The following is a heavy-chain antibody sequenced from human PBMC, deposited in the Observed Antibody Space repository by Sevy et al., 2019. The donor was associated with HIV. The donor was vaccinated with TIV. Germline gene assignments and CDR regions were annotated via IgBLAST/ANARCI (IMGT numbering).Heavy chain of an antibody. V-gene: IGHV3-30-3*01. CDR1: GFTFSTYA. CDR2: VSSDGSEI. CDR3: ARDQLGSIDY. Sequence: GGCLRLSCAVSGFTFSTYAMHWVRQAPGKGLECVAIVSSDGSEINYVDSVKGRFTISRDNSRNTLYLQMNSLRTEDTALYYCARDQLGSIDYWGQGTLVTVSS. D-gene: IGHD7-27*01. J-gene: IGHJ4*02.